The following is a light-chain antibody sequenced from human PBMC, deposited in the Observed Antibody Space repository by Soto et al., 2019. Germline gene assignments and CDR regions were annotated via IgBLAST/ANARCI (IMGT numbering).Light chain of an antibody. Sequence: DIQMPQSPSTLSASVGDRVTSTCRATQNINTWLAWYPHKPGKAPKLLIYGASSLESGVPSRFSGRGSGTDFTLTISSLQPEDFATYFCLQSENEFRTFGQGTRVDI. V-gene: IGKV1-5*03. CDR3: LQSENEFRT. J-gene: IGKJ1*01. CDR2: GAS. CDR1: QNINTW.